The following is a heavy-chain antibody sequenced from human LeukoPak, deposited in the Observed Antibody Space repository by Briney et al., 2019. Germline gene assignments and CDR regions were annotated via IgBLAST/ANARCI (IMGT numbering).Heavy chain of an antibody. Sequence: PGGSLRLFCVASGFTFRTYPMSWVRQAPGKGLEWVSGISDSGGTTYYVDSVKGRFSISRDNSKNTLYLQINSLRAEDMALYYCAKSSDGSTSFDQWGQGTLVTVSS. CDR2: ISDSGGTT. CDR1: GFTFRTYP. CDR3: AKSSDGSTSFDQ. D-gene: IGHD2-2*01. J-gene: IGHJ4*02. V-gene: IGHV3-23*01.